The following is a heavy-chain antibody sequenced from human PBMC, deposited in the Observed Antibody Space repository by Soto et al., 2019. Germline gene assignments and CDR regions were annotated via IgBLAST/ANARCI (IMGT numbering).Heavy chain of an antibody. V-gene: IGHV1-69*12. CDR1: GGTFSSYA. D-gene: IGHD2-15*01. Sequence: QVQLVQSGAEVKKPGSSVKVSCKASGGTFSSYAISWVRQAPGQGLEWMGGIIPIFGTANYAQKFQGRVTITADESKSAAYMELSSLRSEDTAVYYWAREGYCSGGSCYSGYYYYGMDVWGQGTTVTVSS. CDR3: AREGYCSGGSCYSGYYYYGMDV. J-gene: IGHJ6*01. CDR2: IIPIFGTA.